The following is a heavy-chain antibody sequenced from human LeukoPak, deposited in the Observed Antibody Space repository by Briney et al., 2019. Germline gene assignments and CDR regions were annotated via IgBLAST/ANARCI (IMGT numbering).Heavy chain of an antibody. CDR3: ARHLKGGILYYYDY. Sequence: SETLSLTCTVSGGSISSSSYYWGWIRQPPGKGLKWIGSIYYSGSTYYNPSLKSRVTISVDTSKNQFSLKLSSVTAADTAVYYCARHLKGGILYYYDYWGQGTLVTVSS. CDR1: GGSISSSSYY. V-gene: IGHV4-39*01. J-gene: IGHJ4*02. D-gene: IGHD2-15*01. CDR2: IYYSGST.